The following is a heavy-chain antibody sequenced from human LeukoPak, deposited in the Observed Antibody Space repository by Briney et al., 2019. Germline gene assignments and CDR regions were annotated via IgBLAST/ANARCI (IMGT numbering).Heavy chain of an antibody. CDR2: IRYDGSNK. J-gene: IGHJ6*03. Sequence: GGSLRLSCAASGFTFSSYGMHWVRQAPGKGLEWVAFIRYDGSNKYYADSVKGRFTISRDNSKNTLYLQMNSLRAEDTAVYYCARDAPYGDYYYYYMDVWGKGTTVTVSS. CDR3: ARDAPYGDYYYYYMDV. V-gene: IGHV3-30*02. D-gene: IGHD3-10*01. CDR1: GFTFSSYG.